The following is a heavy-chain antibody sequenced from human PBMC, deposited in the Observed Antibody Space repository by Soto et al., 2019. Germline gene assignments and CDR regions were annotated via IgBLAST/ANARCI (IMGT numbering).Heavy chain of an antibody. CDR1: GFNFDDYA. CDR2: ISWEGGSV. Sequence: EVQLVESGGGLVQPGRSLRLSCAASGFNFDDYAMHWVRQAPGKNMAWVSGISWEGGSVGYADSVKGRFTVSRDNAKIYLYLEMNNLRSEDTALYYCAKVHDEDFGYDLDYMNYWGQGTLVTVSS. V-gene: IGHV3-9*01. D-gene: IGHD5-12*01. CDR3: AKVHDEDFGYDLDYMNY. J-gene: IGHJ4*02.